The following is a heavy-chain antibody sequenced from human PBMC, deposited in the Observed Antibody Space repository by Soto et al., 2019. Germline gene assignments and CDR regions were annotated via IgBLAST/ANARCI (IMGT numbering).Heavy chain of an antibody. J-gene: IGHJ4*02. V-gene: IGHV1-69*12. CDR1: GGTFSSYA. D-gene: IGHD5-12*01. Sequence: QVQLVQSGAEVRQPASSVKVSCKTSGGTFSSYAISWVRQAPGQGLEWMGGIVPIVDTATYAQKFQGRVTITADESTSTADMELSRPRSDDTDVYYCVRVVAIPGYPDYWGQGTLVTVSS. CDR2: IVPIVDTA. CDR3: VRVVAIPGYPDY.